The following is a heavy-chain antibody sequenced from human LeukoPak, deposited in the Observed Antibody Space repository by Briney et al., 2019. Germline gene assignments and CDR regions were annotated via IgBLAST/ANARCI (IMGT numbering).Heavy chain of an antibody. CDR3: ASITSGDSDY. Sequence: ASVKVSCKASGGTFSSYAISWVRQPPGQGLEWMGRIIPILGIANYAQKFQGRVTITADKSTSTAYMELSSLRSEDTAVYYCASITSGDSDYWGQGTLVTVSS. J-gene: IGHJ4*02. V-gene: IGHV1-69*04. D-gene: IGHD4-17*01. CDR2: IIPILGIA. CDR1: GGTFSSYA.